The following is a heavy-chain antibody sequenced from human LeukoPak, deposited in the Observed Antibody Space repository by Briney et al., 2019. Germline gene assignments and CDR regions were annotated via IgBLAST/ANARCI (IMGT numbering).Heavy chain of an antibody. CDR3: ATGVSDRYSLNYYYYGMDV. Sequence: ASVKVSCKISGYTLTELSMHWVRQAPGKGLEWMGGFDPEDDETIYAQKFQGRVTMTEDTSTDTAYMELSSLRSEDTAVYYCATGVSDRYSLNYYYYGMDVWGQGTTVTVSS. V-gene: IGHV1-24*01. D-gene: IGHD3-16*02. CDR2: FDPEDDET. CDR1: GYTLTELS. J-gene: IGHJ6*02.